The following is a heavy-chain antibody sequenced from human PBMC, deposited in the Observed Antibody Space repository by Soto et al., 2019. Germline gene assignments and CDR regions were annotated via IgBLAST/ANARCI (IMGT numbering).Heavy chain of an antibody. D-gene: IGHD6-13*01. Sequence: GGSLRLSCAASGFTFSRNWMHWVRQAPGKGLVWPSRINSDGTTTTYADSVKGRFTISRDNSKNTVYLQINNLRADDTAVYYCATVGTGSYNWFDPWGQGTLVTVSS. CDR1: GFTFSRNW. CDR2: INSDGTTT. V-gene: IGHV3-74*01. CDR3: ATVGTGSYNWFDP. J-gene: IGHJ5*02.